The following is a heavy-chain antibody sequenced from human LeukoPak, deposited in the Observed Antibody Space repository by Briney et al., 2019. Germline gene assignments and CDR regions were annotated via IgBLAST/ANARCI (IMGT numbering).Heavy chain of an antibody. D-gene: IGHD3-10*01. CDR3: ARDRSGSYPNWFDP. CDR2: LSGSGGST. J-gene: IGHJ5*02. CDR1: GFIFNKHA. Sequence: GGSLRLSCAASGFIFNKHAMSWVRQAPGKGLEWVSGLSGSGGSTDYADSVKGRFTISRDNSKNTMYLQMNSLRAEDTALYYCARDRSGSYPNWFDPWGQGTLVTVSS. V-gene: IGHV3-23*01.